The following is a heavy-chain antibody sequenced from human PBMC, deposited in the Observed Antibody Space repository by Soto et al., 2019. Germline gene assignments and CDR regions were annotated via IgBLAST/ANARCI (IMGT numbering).Heavy chain of an antibody. Sequence: QVQLVQSGAEVKKPGSSVKVSCKGSGGTFSTYSMFWVRQAPGQGLEWMGRIIPMLGIRNYAQRFQDRVTITADMSTATAHMELSSLRSEHTALYSCTIGSWSGEVFDIWGQGTMVTVSS. D-gene: IGHD2-21*01. V-gene: IGHV1-69*02. CDR1: GGTFSTYS. CDR3: TIGSWSGEVFDI. CDR2: IIPMLGIR. J-gene: IGHJ3*02.